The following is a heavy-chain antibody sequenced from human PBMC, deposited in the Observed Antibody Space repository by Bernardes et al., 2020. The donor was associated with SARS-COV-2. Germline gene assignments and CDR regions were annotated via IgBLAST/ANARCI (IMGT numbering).Heavy chain of an antibody. CDR3: ARDNLLGEYDTTGYAFDY. CDR1: GGSFSDYY. Sequence: SETLSLTCAVYGGSFSDYYWSWIRQTPVKGLEWIGSVYYSGSSNYNPSLKSRVSISIDTSKNQFSLKLSSVSAADTAVYYCARDNLLGEYDTTGYAFDYWGQGTLVTVSS. CDR2: VYYSGSS. D-gene: IGHD3-22*01. J-gene: IGHJ4*02. V-gene: IGHV4-59*01.